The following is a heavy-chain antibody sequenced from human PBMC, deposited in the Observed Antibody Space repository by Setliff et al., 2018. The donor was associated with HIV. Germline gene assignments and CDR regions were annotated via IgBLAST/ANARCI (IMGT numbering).Heavy chain of an antibody. CDR2: MSFSANS. J-gene: IGHJ4*02. CDR1: GDSIKDYY. Sequence: SETLSLTCNVSGDSIKDYYWSWIRQPPGKGLEWLGYMSFSANSNYNPSLKNRITISVDTSKNQFSLRLKSVTAADAAAYYCANGADYFDYWGQGTLVTVSS. V-gene: IGHV4-59*01. D-gene: IGHD3-16*01. CDR3: ANGADYFDY.